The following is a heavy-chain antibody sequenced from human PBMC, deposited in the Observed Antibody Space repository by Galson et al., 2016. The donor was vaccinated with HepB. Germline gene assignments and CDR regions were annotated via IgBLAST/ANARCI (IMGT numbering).Heavy chain of an antibody. D-gene: IGHD1-26*01. CDR3: AREGNYYTLDY. CDR1: AYTFTNYA. V-gene: IGHV1-3*01. J-gene: IGHJ4*02. CDR2: IIPGNGDT. Sequence: SVKVSCKASAYTFTNYAIHWVRQAPGQGLEWMGWIIPGNGDTKYSQTFQGRVTIARDTSANTAYMELSSLRSEDTAVYYCAREGNYYTLDYWGQGTLVTVSS.